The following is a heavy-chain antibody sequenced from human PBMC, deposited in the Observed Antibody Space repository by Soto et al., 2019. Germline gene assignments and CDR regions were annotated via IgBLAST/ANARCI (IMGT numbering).Heavy chain of an antibody. V-gene: IGHV1-18*04. CDR3: ARVSYRPENSPRASPSDYYYYGMDV. J-gene: IGHJ6*02. D-gene: IGHD1-26*01. CDR1: GYTFTSYG. CDR2: ISAYNGNT. Sequence: ASVKVSCKASGYTFTSYGISWVRQAPGQGLEWMGWISAYNGNTNYAQKLQGRVTMTTDTSTSTAYMELRSLRSDDTAVYYCARVSYRPENSPRASPSDYYYYGMDVWGQGTKVTVS.